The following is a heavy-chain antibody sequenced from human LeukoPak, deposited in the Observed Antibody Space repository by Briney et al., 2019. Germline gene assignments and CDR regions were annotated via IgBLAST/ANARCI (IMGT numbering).Heavy chain of an antibody. CDR3: AKDLRTVTTLGY. Sequence: GRSLRLSCAASGFTFSSYGMHWVRQAPGKGLEWVAVISYDGTKNYYTDSVKGRFTISRDNSKNTLYLQMNSLRAEDTAVYYCAKDLRTVTTLGYWGQGTLVTVSS. CDR1: GFTFSSYG. V-gene: IGHV3-30*18. J-gene: IGHJ4*02. D-gene: IGHD4-17*01. CDR2: ISYDGTKN.